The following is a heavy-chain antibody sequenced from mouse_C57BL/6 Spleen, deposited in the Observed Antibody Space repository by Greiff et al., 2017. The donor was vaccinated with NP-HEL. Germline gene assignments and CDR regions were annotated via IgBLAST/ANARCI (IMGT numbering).Heavy chain of an antibody. CDR1: GYTFTDYN. Sequence: VQLKESGPELVKPGASVKIPCKASGYTFTDYNMDWVKQSHGKSLEWIGDINPNNGGTIYNQKFKGKATLTVDKSSSTAYMELRSLTSEDTAVYYCARSSWDGFAYWGQGTLVTVSA. CDR2: INPNNGGT. J-gene: IGHJ3*01. D-gene: IGHD4-1*01. CDR3: ARSSWDGFAY. V-gene: IGHV1-18*01.